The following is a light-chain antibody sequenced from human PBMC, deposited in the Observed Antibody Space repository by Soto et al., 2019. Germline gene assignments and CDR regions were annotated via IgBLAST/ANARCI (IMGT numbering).Light chain of an antibody. CDR3: QVWXXSSDHVV. V-gene: IGLV3-21*02. CDR2: DDS. Sequence: SYELTXPPSVSVAPGQTARITCGGNNIGSKSVHWYQQKPGQAPVLVVYDDSDRPSGIPERFSGSNSGNTATLTISRVEAGXXXXYYXQVWXXSSDHVVFGGGTKLTVL. J-gene: IGLJ2*01. CDR1: NIGSKS.